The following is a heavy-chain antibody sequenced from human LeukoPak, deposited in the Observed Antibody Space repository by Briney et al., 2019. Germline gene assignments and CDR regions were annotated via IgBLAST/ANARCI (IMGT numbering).Heavy chain of an antibody. J-gene: IGHJ6*02. CDR1: GDSIRSYY. Sequence: PSETLSLTCTVSGDSIRSYYWSWIRQPPGKGLEWIGYIYHSGSTSYNPSLKSRVTISVDTSKNQFSLKLSSVTAADTAVCYCARVVVTAIIYYYYGMDVWGQGTTVTVSS. D-gene: IGHD2-21*02. CDR3: ARVVVTAIIYYYYGMDV. V-gene: IGHV4-59*12. CDR2: IYHSGST.